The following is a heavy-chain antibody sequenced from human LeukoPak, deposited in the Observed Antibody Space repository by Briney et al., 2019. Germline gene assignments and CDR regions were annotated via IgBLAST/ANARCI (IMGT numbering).Heavy chain of an antibody. Sequence: GGSLGLSCAASGFTFSSFAMNWVRQAPGKGLEWVSTMSGDATSTYYADSVKGRFTISRDNSKNTLYLQMNSLRADDTAVYYCAKRTSGSSWYSSDSWGQGTLVTVSS. CDR2: MSGDATST. J-gene: IGHJ4*02. V-gene: IGHV3-23*01. CDR1: GFTFSSFA. D-gene: IGHD6-13*01. CDR3: AKRTSGSSWYSSDS.